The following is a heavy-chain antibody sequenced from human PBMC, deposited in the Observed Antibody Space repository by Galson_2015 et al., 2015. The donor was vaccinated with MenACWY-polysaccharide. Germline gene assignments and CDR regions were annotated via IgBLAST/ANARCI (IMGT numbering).Heavy chain of an antibody. J-gene: IGHJ6*02. D-gene: IGHD3-16*01. CDR3: GRNGGGIDV. Sequence: SLRLSCAASGYSFSSYSMFWVRQAPGKGLVWVSTINNDGSATTYADSVKGRFTISRDNAKNTVYLQMNSLRDDDTAVYYCGRNGGGIDVWGQGTTVTVSS. CDR1: GYSFSSYS. V-gene: IGHV3-74*01. CDR2: INNDGSAT.